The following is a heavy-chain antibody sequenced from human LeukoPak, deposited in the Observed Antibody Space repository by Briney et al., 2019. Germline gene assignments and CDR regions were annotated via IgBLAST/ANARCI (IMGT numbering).Heavy chain of an antibody. CDR1: GYTFTGYN. J-gene: IGHJ6*02. CDR2: INPTSGGT. Sequence: EASVKVSCKASGYTFTGYNIHWVRQAPGQGLEWMGWINPTSGGTNYTQKFQGRVTMTRDTSISTAYMELRRLRSDDTAVYYCARQPFVRGGDYYYYGMDVWGQGTTVTVSS. V-gene: IGHV1-2*02. D-gene: IGHD2-21*01. CDR3: ARQPFVRGGDYYYYGMDV.